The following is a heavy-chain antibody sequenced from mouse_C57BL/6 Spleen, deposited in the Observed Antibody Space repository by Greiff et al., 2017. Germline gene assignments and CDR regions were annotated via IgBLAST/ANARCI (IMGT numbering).Heavy chain of an antibody. Sequence: EVKLMESGGGLVKPGGSLKLSCGASGFTFSSYTMSWVRQTPEKRLEWVATISGGGGKTYYPDSGKGRFTFFRDNAKNTLYLQMSSLRSEDTALYYGARHGGYYDYDEAWFAYWGQGTLVTGSA. V-gene: IGHV5-9*01. D-gene: IGHD2-4*01. CDR2: ISGGGGKT. CDR3: ARHGGYYDYDEAWFAY. J-gene: IGHJ3*01. CDR1: GFTFSSYT.